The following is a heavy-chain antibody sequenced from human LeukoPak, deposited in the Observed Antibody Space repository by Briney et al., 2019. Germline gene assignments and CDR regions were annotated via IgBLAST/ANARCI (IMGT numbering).Heavy chain of an antibody. CDR2: IIPIFGTA. CDR3: AISFRGYTAYNWFDP. J-gene: IGHJ5*02. D-gene: IGHD3-10*01. V-gene: IGHV1-69*05. Sequence: ASVTVSCKASGGTFSSYAISGVRQAPGQGREWMGGIIPIFGTANYAQKLQGRVTITTDESTSTAYMELSSLRSEDTAVYYCAISFRGYTAYNWFDPWGEGTLVTVSS. CDR1: GGTFSSYA.